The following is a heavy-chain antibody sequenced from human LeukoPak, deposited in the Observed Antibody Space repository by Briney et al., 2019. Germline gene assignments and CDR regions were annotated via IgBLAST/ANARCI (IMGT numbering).Heavy chain of an antibody. CDR3: ARDDTTHRGRDAFDI. Sequence: SQTLSLTCAVSGGSISSGGYSWSWIRQPPGKGLEWIGYIYNSGSANYNPSLKSRVTISLDTSKKQFSLQLSSVTAADTAVYYCARDDTTHRGRDAFDIWGQGTKVTVSP. CDR1: GGSISSGGYS. V-gene: IGHV4-30-4*07. CDR2: IYNSGSA. J-gene: IGHJ3*02. D-gene: IGHD1-1*01.